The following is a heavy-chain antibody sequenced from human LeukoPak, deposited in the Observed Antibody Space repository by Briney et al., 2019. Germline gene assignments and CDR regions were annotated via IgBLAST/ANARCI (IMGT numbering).Heavy chain of an antibody. V-gene: IGHV4-34*01. CDR2: INHSGST. J-gene: IGHJ3*02. Sequence: TSSETLSLTCAVYGGSFSGYYWSWIRQPPGKGLEWIGEINHSGSTNYNPSLKSRVTISVDTSKNQFSLKLSSVTAEDTAVYYCAREGGSGWYAFDIWGQGTMVTVSS. CDR3: AREGGSGWYAFDI. CDR1: GGSFSGYY. D-gene: IGHD6-19*01.